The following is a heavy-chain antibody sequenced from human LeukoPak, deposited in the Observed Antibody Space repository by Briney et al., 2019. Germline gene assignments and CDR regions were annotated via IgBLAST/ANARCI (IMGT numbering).Heavy chain of an antibody. CDR1: GGTFSSYA. Sequence: SVKVSCKASGGTFSSYAISWVRQAPGQGLEWMGGIIPIFGTASYAQKFQGRVTITTDESTSTAYMELSSLRSEDTAVYYCARHMGASDAFDIWGQGTMVTVSS. CDR3: ARHMGASDAFDI. CDR2: IIPIFGTA. J-gene: IGHJ3*02. V-gene: IGHV1-69*05.